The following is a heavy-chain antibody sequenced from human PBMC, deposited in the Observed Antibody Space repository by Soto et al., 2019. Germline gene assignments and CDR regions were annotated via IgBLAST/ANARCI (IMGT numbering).Heavy chain of an antibody. D-gene: IGHD7-27*01. CDR2: ISWNSGSV. CDR1: GFTFDDYA. J-gene: IGHJ6*03. CDR3: AKGHDPNLLTGHYMDV. V-gene: IGHV3-9*01. Sequence: EVQLVESGGGLVQPGRSLRLSCAASGFTFDDYAMHWVRQAPGKGLEWVSRISWNSGSVGYADSVKGRFTISRDNAKNSLYLQLNSLRAEDTALYYCAKGHDPNLLTGHYMDVWGKGTTVTVSS.